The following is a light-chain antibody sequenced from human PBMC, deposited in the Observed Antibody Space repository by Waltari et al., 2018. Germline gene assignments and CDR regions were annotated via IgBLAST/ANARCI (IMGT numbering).Light chain of an antibody. CDR1: SSNIGAGYD. CDR3: QSYDSSLSGV. J-gene: IGLJ2*01. Sequence: QSVLTQPPSVSGAPGQRVTISCTGSSSNIGAGYDVHWYQPLPGTAPKLPIQGNSHRPSGVPDRFSGSKSGTSASLAITGLQAEDEADYYCQSYDSSLSGVFGGGTKLTVL. CDR2: GNS. V-gene: IGLV1-40*01.